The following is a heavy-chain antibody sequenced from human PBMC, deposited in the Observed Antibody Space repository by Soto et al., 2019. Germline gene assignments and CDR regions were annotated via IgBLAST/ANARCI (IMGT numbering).Heavy chain of an antibody. D-gene: IGHD3-10*01. CDR1: GFTFTSSA. CDR3: AVHYGSGSYYYYGMDV. V-gene: IGHV1-58*01. Sequence: ASVKVSCKASGFTFTSSAVQWVQQARGQRLEWIGWIVVGSGNTNYAQKFQERVTITRDMSTSTAYMELSSLRSEDTAVYYCAVHYGSGSYYYYGMDVWGQGTTVTVSS. J-gene: IGHJ6*02. CDR2: IVVGSGNT.